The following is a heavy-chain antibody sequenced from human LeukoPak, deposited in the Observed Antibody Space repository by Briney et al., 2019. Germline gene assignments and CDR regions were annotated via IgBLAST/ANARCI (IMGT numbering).Heavy chain of an antibody. Sequence: PGGSLRLSCAASGFTFSSYAMSWVREAPGKGLEWVSAISGSGGSTYYADSVKGRFTISRDNSKNTLYLQMNSLRAEDTAVYYCAKERRIAVAGRPSYFDYWGQGTLVTVSS. CDR3: AKERRIAVAGRPSYFDY. D-gene: IGHD6-13*01. CDR2: ISGSGGST. V-gene: IGHV3-23*01. CDR1: GFTFSSYA. J-gene: IGHJ4*02.